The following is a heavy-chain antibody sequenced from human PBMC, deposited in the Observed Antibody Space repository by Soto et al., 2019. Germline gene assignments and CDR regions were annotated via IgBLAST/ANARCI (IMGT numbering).Heavy chain of an antibody. CDR2: ISAHNGNT. Sequence: QVHLVQSGAEVKNPGASVKVSCRGSGYDFTTYVITWVRQAPGQGLEWMAWISAHNGNTNYAPNLHGRVTVTRDTYTSNAYIELRSLRSDDTAVYYCARGRYGDYWGQGALVTVSS. J-gene: IGHJ4*02. CDR1: GYDFTTYV. V-gene: IGHV1-18*01. D-gene: IGHD1-1*01. CDR3: ARGRYGDY.